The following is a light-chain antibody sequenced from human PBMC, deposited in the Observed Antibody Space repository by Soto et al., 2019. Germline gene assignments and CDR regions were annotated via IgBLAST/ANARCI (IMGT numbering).Light chain of an antibody. J-gene: IGKJ1*01. CDR2: GAS. CDR3: QQYNKRPPWT. CDR1: QPISND. V-gene: IGKV3-15*01. Sequence: EIVMTQSPATLSVSPGERATLSCWASQPISNDLAWYQQKPGQTPRLLIYGASTRVTGIPARFSVSGSGTEFTLTISSLQSEDFAVYYCQQYNKRPPWTFGQGTKVEIK.